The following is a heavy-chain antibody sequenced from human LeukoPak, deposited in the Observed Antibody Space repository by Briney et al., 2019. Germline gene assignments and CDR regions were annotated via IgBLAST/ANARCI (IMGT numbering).Heavy chain of an antibody. V-gene: IGHV3-20*04. J-gene: IGHJ3*02. CDR1: GFTFDDYG. Sequence: PGGSLRLSCAASGFTFDDYGMSWVRQVPGEALEWVSGINWNGGDTGYADSVKGRFTISRDNAKNSLYLQMNSLRAEDTAVYYCARDSSSLHAFDIWGQGTMVTVSS. CDR3: ARDSSSLHAFDI. CDR2: INWNGGDT. D-gene: IGHD6-13*01.